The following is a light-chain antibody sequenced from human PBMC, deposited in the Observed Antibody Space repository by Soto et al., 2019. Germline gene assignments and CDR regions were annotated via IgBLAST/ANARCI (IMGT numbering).Light chain of an antibody. CDR3: QVWDSSSDVV. V-gene: IGLV3-21*02. J-gene: IGLJ2*01. Sequence: SYELTQPPSVSVAPGQTARITCGGNNIGSKSVHWYQQKPGQAPVLVVYHDSDRPSGIPERFSGSNSGNTATLTISRVEAGDEADYYCQVWDSSSDVVFGGGTKLTVL. CDR1: NIGSKS. CDR2: HDS.